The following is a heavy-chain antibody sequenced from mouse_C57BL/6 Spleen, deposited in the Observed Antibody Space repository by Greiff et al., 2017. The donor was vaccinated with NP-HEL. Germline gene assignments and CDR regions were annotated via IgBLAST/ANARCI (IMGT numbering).Heavy chain of an antibody. D-gene: IGHD2-3*01. CDR3: ARWDDGYYGYFDV. V-gene: IGHV1-63*01. Sequence: VKLQESGAELVRPGTSVKMSCKASGYTFTNYWIGWAKQRPGHGLEWIGDIYPGGGYTNYNEKFKGKATLTADKSSSTAYMQFSSLTSEDSAIYYCARWDDGYYGYFDVWGTGTTVTVSS. CDR2: IYPGGGYT. J-gene: IGHJ1*03. CDR1: GYTFTNYW.